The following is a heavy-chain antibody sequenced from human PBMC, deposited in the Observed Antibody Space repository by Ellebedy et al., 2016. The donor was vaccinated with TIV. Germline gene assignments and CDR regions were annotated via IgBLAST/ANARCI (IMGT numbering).Heavy chain of an antibody. CDR1: GGSISSYY. CDR2: ISYSGTT. Sequence: MPSETLSLTCTASGGSISSYYWRWIRQPPGKGLEWIGYISYSGTTNYNPSLKSRVTISVDTSRNHFSLRLSSVTAADTAVYYCARVVWQQPVSYAFDIWGQGTMVTVSS. CDR3: ARVVWQQPVSYAFDI. D-gene: IGHD6-13*01. V-gene: IGHV4-59*01. J-gene: IGHJ3*02.